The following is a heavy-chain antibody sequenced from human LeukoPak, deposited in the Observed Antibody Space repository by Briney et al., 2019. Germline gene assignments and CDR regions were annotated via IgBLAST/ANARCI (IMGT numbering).Heavy chain of an antibody. CDR2: ISGSGGST. CDR3: AKLIDYGSGGSHPPDY. Sequence: GGSLRLSCAASGFTFSSYAMSWVRQAPGKGLEWVSAISGSGGSTYYADSVKGRFTISRDNSKNTLYLQMNSLRAEDTAVYYCAKLIDYGSGGSHPPDYWGQGTLVTVSS. D-gene: IGHD3-10*01. J-gene: IGHJ4*02. CDR1: GFTFSSYA. V-gene: IGHV3-23*01.